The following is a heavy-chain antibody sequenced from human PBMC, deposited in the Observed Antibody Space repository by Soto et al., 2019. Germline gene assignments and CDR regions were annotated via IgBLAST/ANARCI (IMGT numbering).Heavy chain of an antibody. J-gene: IGHJ4*02. D-gene: IGHD6-19*01. CDR3: VSHTGYSSGWAFDY. Sequence: QVQLVESGGGLVKPGGSLRLSCAASGLTFSDYYMSWIRQAPGKGLEWVSYISSSGSSTYYVDSVKGRFTISRDNAKNSLYLQMNSLRAEDTAVYYCVSHTGYSSGWAFDYWGQGTLVTISS. CDR2: ISSSGSST. V-gene: IGHV3-11*01. CDR1: GLTFSDYY.